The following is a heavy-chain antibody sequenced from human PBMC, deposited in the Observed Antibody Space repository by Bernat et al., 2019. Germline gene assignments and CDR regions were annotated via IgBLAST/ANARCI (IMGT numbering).Heavy chain of an antibody. D-gene: IGHD2-8*02. V-gene: IGHV4-31*03. CDR3: AGYVVYAIRIDY. J-gene: IGHJ4*02. CDR2: IYYSGST. Sequence: QVQLQESGPGLVKPSQTLSLTCTVSGGSISSGGYYWSWIRQHPGKGLEWIGYIYYSGSTYYKPSLKSRVTIAVDTSKNQFSLKLSSVTAADTAVYYCAGYVVYAIRIDYWGQGTLVTVSS. CDR1: GGSISSGGYY.